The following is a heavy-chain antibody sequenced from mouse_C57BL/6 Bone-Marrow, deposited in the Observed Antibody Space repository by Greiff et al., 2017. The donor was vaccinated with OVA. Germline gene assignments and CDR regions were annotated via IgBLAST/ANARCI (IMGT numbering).Heavy chain of an antibody. J-gene: IGHJ2*01. CDR3: ARPPDYDYFDY. CDR1: GYTFTSYG. D-gene: IGHD2-4*01. V-gene: IGHV1-81*01. Sequence: VKLMESGAELARPGASVKLSCKASGYTFTSYGISWVKQRTGQGLEWIGEIYPRSGNTYYNEKFKGKATLTADKSSSTAYMELRSLTSEDSAVYFCARPPDYDYFDYWGQGTTLTVSS. CDR2: IYPRSGNT.